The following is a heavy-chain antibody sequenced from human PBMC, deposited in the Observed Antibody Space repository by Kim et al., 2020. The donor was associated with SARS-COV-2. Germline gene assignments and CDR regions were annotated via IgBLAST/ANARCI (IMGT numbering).Heavy chain of an antibody. CDR2: IYTSGST. J-gene: IGHJ5*02. V-gene: IGHV4-61*02. CDR1: GGSISSGSYY. D-gene: IGHD5-18*01. Sequence: SETLSLTCTVSGGSISSGSYYWSWIRQPAGKGLEWIGRIYTSGSTNYNPSLKSRVTISVDTSKNQFSLKLSSVTAADTAVYYCARVGYSYGLSSWFDPWGQGTLVTVSS. CDR3: ARVGYSYGLSSWFDP.